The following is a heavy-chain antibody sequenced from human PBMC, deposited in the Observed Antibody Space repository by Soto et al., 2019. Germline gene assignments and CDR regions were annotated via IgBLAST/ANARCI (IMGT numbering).Heavy chain of an antibody. CDR1: GGSSSSSNW. D-gene: IGHD1-26*01. J-gene: IGHJ6*02. CDR3: ARVSGSYHYGMDV. Sequence: SETLSLTCAVAGGSSSSSNWWSWVSQPPGKGLEWIGEIYHSGSTNYNPSLKSRVTISVDKSKNQFSLKLSSVTAADTAVYYCARVSGSYHYGMDVWGQGTTVTVS. CDR2: IYHSGST. V-gene: IGHV4-4*02.